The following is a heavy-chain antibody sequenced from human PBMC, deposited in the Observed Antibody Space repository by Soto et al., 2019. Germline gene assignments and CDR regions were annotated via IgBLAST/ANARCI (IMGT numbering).Heavy chain of an antibody. J-gene: IGHJ4*02. CDR2: INAGSGNT. CDR3: ARGSTPFYYDSSGYYSFDY. V-gene: IGHV1-3*01. D-gene: IGHD3-22*01. CDR1: GYTFSTYA. Sequence: GASVKVSCKASGYTFSTYAMHWVRQAPGQRLEWMGWINAGSGNTKYSQKFQGRVTITRDTSASTAYMELSSLTSEDTALYYCARGSTPFYYDSSGYYSFDYWGQGTLVTVS.